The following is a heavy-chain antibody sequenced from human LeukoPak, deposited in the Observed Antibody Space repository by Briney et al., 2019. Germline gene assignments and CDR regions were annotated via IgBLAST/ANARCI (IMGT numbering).Heavy chain of an antibody. J-gene: IGHJ4*02. CDR1: GYSISSGYY. D-gene: IGHD5-18*01. CDR3: ARSEEGWGGYTAMVTV. V-gene: IGHV4-38-2*02. CDR2: IYHSGST. Sequence: SETLSLTCTVSGYSISSGYYWGWIRQPPGKGLEWIGSIYHSGSTYYNPSLKSRVTISVDTSKNQFSLKLSSVTAADTAVYYCARSEEGWGGYTAMVTVWGQGTLVTVSS.